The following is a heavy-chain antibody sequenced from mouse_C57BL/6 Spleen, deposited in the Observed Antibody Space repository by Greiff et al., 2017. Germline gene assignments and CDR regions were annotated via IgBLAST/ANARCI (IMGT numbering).Heavy chain of an antibody. CDR3: ARERNDYDGGGFDY. Sequence: EVKLLESEGGLVQPGSSMKLSCTASGFTFSDYYMAWVRQVPEKGLEWVANINYDGSSTYYLDTLKSRFTISRDNAKNILYLQMSSLKSEDTAPYYCARERNDYDGGGFDYWGQGTTRTVSS. CDR1: GFTFSDYY. J-gene: IGHJ2*01. D-gene: IGHD2-4*01. CDR2: INYDGSST. V-gene: IGHV5-16*01.